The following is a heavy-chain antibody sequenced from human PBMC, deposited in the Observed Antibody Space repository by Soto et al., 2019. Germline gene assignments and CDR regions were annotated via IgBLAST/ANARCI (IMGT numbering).Heavy chain of an antibody. V-gene: IGHV1-18*01. J-gene: IGHJ5*02. D-gene: IGHD2-15*01. Sequence: ASVKVSCKASGYTFTSYGISWVRQAPGQGLEWMGWISAYNGNTNYAQKLQGRVTMTTDTSTSTAYMELRSLRSDDTAVYYCARVDTDCSGGSCYDNWFDPWGQGTLVTVSS. CDR1: GYTFTSYG. CDR2: ISAYNGNT. CDR3: ARVDTDCSGGSCYDNWFDP.